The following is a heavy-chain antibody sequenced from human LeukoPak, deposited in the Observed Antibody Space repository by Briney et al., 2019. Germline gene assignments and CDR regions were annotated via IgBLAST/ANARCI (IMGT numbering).Heavy chain of an antibody. CDR1: GFTFSSYT. D-gene: IGHD3-16*01. J-gene: IGHJ3*02. V-gene: IGHV3-21*01. CDR2: ISSSYSYI. Sequence: KPGGSLRLSCAASGFTFSSYTMNWVRQAPGKGLEWVSSISSSYSYIYYADSVKGRFTISRDDAKNSLYLQMNSLRAEDTAVYYCARDPTSSWGTAFDIWGQGTTVTVSS. CDR3: ARDPTSSWGTAFDI.